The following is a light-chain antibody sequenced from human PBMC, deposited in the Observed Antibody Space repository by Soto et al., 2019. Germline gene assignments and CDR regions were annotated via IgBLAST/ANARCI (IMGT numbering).Light chain of an antibody. CDR2: YSN. CDR3: AAWDASLSACV. Sequence: QPVLTQPPSASGTAGQVVTISCSGGDSNIGSNSVYWYQHLPRMAPKLLIYYSNHRPSGVPDRFSGSRSGTSASLAIVGLRSEDEAIYYCAAWDASLSACVFGNGTKLTVL. CDR1: DSNIGSNS. J-gene: IGLJ1*01. V-gene: IGLV1-47*02.